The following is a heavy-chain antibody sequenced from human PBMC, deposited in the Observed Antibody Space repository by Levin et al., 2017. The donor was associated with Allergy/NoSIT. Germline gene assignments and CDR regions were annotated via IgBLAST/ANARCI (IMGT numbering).Heavy chain of an antibody. Sequence: GGSLRLSCAASGFTFSTSTMNWVRQAPGRGLEWVSSISYTSRTIYYADSLKGRFTISRDNAKNSLYLQMHSLRAEDTAVYYCVNGDRRDCWGKGTLVTVSS. D-gene: IGHD4-17*01. J-gene: IGHJ4*02. CDR2: ISYTSRTI. CDR3: VNGDRRDC. CDR1: GFTFSTST. V-gene: IGHV3-21*01.